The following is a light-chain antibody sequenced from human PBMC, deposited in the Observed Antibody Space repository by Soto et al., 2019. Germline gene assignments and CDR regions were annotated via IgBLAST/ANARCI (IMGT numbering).Light chain of an antibody. CDR3: QQYNNWPPWT. V-gene: IGKV3-15*01. J-gene: IGKJ1*01. CDR1: QSVSSN. Sequence: EIVMTQSPATLSVSPGERATLSCRASQSVSSNLASYQQKPGQAPRLLIYGASTRAPGIPARFSGSGSGTEFTLTISSLQSEDFAVYYCQQYNNWPPWTFGQGTKVEIK. CDR2: GAS.